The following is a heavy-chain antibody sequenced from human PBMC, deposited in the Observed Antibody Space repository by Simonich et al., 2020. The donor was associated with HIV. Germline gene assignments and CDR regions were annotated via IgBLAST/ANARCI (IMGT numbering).Heavy chain of an antibody. CDR3: ASGGSISSVWADDY. CDR1: GFTFSSYA. D-gene: IGHD3-16*01. V-gene: IGHV3-30*07. CDR2: ISYDGSNK. Sequence: QVQLVESGGGVVQPGRSLRLSCAASGFTFSSYAMHWVRQAPGKGLEWVAVISYDGSNKYYADSVKGRITISRDKSKNTLYLQMNSLRAEDTAVYYCASGGSISSVWADDYWGQGTLVTVSS. J-gene: IGHJ4*02.